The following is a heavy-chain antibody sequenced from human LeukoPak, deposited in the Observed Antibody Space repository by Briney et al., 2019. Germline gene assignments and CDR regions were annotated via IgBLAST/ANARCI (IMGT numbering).Heavy chain of an antibody. CDR3: ARDLSAGYNWNYAAY. J-gene: IGHJ4*02. D-gene: IGHD1-7*01. V-gene: IGHV1-18*01. CDR2: ISAYNGNT. CDR1: GYTFTSYG. Sequence: ASVKVSCKASGYTFTSYGISWVRQAPGQGLEWMGWISAYNGNTNYAQKLQGRVTMTTDTSISTAYMELRRLRSDDTAVYYCARDLSAGYNWNYAAYWGQGPLVNVSS.